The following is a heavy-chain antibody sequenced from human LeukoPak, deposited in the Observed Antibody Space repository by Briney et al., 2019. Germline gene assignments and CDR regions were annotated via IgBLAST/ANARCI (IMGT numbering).Heavy chain of an antibody. D-gene: IGHD3-16*01. CDR2: MFYRGNT. CDR1: GGSVSSSGDY. CDR3: ARILRSQYYFDY. J-gene: IGHJ4*02. Sequence: KPSETLSLTCTVSGGSVSSSGDYWGWVRQPPGKGLEWIGSMFYRGNTYYNPSLKSRVTISVYAYQVSLKLTSVTAADTAVYYCARILRSQYYFDYWGQGALVTVSS. V-gene: IGHV4-39*01.